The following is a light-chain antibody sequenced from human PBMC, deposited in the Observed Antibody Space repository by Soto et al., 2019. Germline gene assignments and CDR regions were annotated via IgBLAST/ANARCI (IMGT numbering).Light chain of an antibody. J-gene: IGLJ1*01. V-gene: IGLV2-14*01. CDR3: SSYTSGSSHYV. CDR2: GVT. Sequence: QSALAQPASVSGSPGQSITISCSGTSSDVGAYYSVSWYQHHPGKAPKLIIYGVTNRPSGVSNRFSGSKSGNTASLTISGLQAEDEADYHCSSYTSGSSHYVFGNGTKVT. CDR1: SSDVGAYYS.